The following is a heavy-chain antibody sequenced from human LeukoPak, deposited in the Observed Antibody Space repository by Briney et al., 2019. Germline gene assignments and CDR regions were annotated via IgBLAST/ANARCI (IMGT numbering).Heavy chain of an antibody. D-gene: IGHD1-7*01. CDR1: GFSISSYE. V-gene: IGHV3-48*03. CDR2: ISSSGSTI. CDR3: ARVELAPYYYYMDV. J-gene: IGHJ6*03. Sequence: QPGGSLRLXCAASGFSISSYEMNWVRQAPGKGLEWVSHISSSGSTIWYADSVKGRFTISRDNAKNSLYLQMNSLRAEDTAVCYCARVELAPYYYYMDVWGKGTTVTVSS.